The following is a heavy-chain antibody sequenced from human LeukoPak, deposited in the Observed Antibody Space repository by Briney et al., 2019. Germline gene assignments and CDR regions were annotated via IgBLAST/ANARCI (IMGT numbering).Heavy chain of an antibody. CDR2: STVGGTNT. J-gene: IGHJ4*02. Sequence: GGSLRLSCAASGFTLSSYAMSWVRQAPGTGLEWVSGSTVGGTNTHYADSVKGRFTISRDHSKNMLYLQMNSLRAEDTAIYYCAKDIYAYVTNCFFDYWGQGSLVTVSS. CDR1: GFTLSSYA. V-gene: IGHV3-23*01. CDR3: AKDIYAYVTNCFFDY. D-gene: IGHD4-17*01.